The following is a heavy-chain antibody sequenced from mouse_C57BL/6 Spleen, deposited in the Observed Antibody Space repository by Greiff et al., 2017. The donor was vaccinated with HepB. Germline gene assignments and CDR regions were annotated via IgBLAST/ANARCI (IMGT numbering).Heavy chain of an antibody. Sequence: EVKLQESGPGLVKPSQSLSLTCSVTGYSITSGYYWNWIRQFPGNKLEWMGYISYDGSNNYNPSLKNRISITRDTSKNQFFLKLNSVTTEDTATYYCAIDGYYEGYFDYWGQGTTLTVSS. CDR1: GYSITSGYY. D-gene: IGHD2-3*01. CDR3: AIDGYYEGYFDY. J-gene: IGHJ2*01. V-gene: IGHV3-6*01. CDR2: ISYDGSN.